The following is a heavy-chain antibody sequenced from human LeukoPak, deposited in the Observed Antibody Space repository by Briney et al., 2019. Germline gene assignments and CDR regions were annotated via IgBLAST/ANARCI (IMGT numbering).Heavy chain of an antibody. D-gene: IGHD2-2*01. Sequence: GGSLRLSCAASGFTFSSYAMHWVRQAPGKGLEWVAVIWYDGSNKYYADSVKGRFTISRDNSKNTLYLQMNSLRAEDTAVYYCARGRTGYQLLGSFDYWGQGTLVTVSS. J-gene: IGHJ4*02. CDR3: ARGRTGYQLLGSFDY. V-gene: IGHV3-33*08. CDR1: GFTFSSYA. CDR2: IWYDGSNK.